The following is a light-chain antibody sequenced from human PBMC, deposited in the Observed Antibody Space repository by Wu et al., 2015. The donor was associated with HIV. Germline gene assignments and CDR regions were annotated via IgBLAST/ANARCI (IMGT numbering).Light chain of an antibody. CDR2: GAS. V-gene: IGKV3-15*01. CDR1: QSVSSY. J-gene: IGKJ2*03. Sequence: EIVMTQSPATLSVSPGERATLSCRASQSVSSYLAWYQQTPGQAPRLLIYGASTRATGVPARFSGSGSGTQFTLTITNVQSADSAVYYCQQYNNWPPYSFGQGTKAGDQT. CDR3: QQYNNWPPYS.